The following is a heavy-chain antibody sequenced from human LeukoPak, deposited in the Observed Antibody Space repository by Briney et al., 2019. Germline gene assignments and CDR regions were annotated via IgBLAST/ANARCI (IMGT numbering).Heavy chain of an antibody. CDR2: IYWDDDK. CDR1: GFSLSTSGVG. D-gene: IGHD5-18*01. Sequence: SGPTLVKPTQTLTLTCTFSGFSLSTSGVGVGWIRQPPGKALEWLALIYWDDDKRYSPSLKGRLTITKDTSKNQVVLTMTNMDPVDTATYYCAHSPRIQLWSLLVTDAFDIWGQGTMVAVSS. V-gene: IGHV2-5*02. J-gene: IGHJ3*02. CDR3: AHSPRIQLWSLLVTDAFDI.